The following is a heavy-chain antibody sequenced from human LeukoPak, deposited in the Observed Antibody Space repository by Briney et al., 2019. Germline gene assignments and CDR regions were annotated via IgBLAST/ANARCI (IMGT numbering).Heavy chain of an antibody. D-gene: IGHD3-3*01. V-gene: IGHV1-2*02. CDR2: INPNNGGT. CDR3: ARDLIFGVVSGWFDP. J-gene: IGHJ5*02. Sequence: ASVKVSCKASGYTFTGYYMHWVRQAPGQGLEWMGWINPNNGGTNYAQKFQGRVTMTRDTSISTAYMELSRLRSDDTAVYYCARDLIFGVVSGWFDPWGQGTLVTVSS. CDR1: GYTFTGYY.